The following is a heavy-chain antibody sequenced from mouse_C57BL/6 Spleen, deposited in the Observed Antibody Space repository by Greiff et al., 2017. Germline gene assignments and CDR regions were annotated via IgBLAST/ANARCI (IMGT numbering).Heavy chain of an antibody. J-gene: IGHJ4*01. V-gene: IGHV5-17*01. CDR1: GFTFSDYG. Sequence: EVKLMESGGGLVKPGGSLKLSCAASGFTFSDYGMHWVRQAPEKGLEWVAYISSGSSTIYYADTVKGRFTISRDNAKNTLFLQMTSLRSEDTAMXYCARPPRYYDYDDAMDYWGQGTSVTVSS. CDR3: ARPPRYYDYDDAMDY. CDR2: ISSGSSTI. D-gene: IGHD2-4*01.